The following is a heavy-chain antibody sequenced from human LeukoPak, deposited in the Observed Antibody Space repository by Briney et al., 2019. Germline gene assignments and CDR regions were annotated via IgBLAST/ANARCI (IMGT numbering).Heavy chain of an antibody. V-gene: IGHV3-66*01. J-gene: IGHJ4*02. CDR3: ARGQTDLLRNYFDY. Sequence: GGSLRLSCAASGFVVSHKYMSWVRQAPGKGPEWLSIIYTAGNTYSADSVKGRFTISRDNSRNTVYLQMNNLRDDDTAVYYCARGQTDLLRNYFDYWGPGTPVTVSS. CDR1: GFVVSHKY. CDR2: IYTAGNT.